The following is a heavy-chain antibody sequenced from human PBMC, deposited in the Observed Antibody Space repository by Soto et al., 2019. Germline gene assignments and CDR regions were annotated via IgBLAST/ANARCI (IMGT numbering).Heavy chain of an antibody. CDR2: IVVGSGNT. D-gene: IGHD3-22*01. CDR3: AAGNYYDSSGYCNY. Sequence: SVKVTCKAAGFTFTSSAGQWVRQARGQRLEWIGWIVVGSGNTNYAQKFQERVTITRDMSTSTAYMELSSLRSEDTAVYYCAAGNYYDSSGYCNYWGQGTLVTVSS. V-gene: IGHV1-58*01. J-gene: IGHJ4*02. CDR1: GFTFTSSA.